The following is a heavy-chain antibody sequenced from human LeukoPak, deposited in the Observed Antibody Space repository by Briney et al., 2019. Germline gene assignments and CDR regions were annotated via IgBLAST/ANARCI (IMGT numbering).Heavy chain of an antibody. D-gene: IGHD6-13*01. J-gene: IGHJ5*02. CDR2: IYYSGST. Sequence: SETLSLTCTVFGGSISSSSYYWGWIRQPPGTGLEWIGSIYYSGSTYYNPSLKSRVTISVDTSKNQFSLKLSSVTAADTAVYYCARVKYRSSWYEGDWFDPWGQGTLVTVSS. CDR3: ARVKYRSSWYEGDWFDP. CDR1: GGSISSSSYY. V-gene: IGHV4-39*07.